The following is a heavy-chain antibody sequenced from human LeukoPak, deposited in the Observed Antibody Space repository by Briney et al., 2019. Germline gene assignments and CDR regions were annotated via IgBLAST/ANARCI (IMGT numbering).Heavy chain of an antibody. D-gene: IGHD6-19*01. J-gene: IGHJ4*02. Sequence: GGSLRLSCAASGFTFSSYGMHWVRQAPGKGLEWVAVISYDGSNKYCADSVKGRFTISRDNSKNTLYLQMNSLRAEDTAVYYCAKDQIGGAVAGTSFDYWGQGTLVTVSS. CDR1: GFTFSSYG. CDR2: ISYDGSNK. CDR3: AKDQIGGAVAGTSFDY. V-gene: IGHV3-30*18.